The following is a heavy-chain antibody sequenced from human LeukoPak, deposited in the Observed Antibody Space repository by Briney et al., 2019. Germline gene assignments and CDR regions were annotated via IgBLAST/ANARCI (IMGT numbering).Heavy chain of an antibody. CDR2: IYHSGST. V-gene: IGHV4-4*02. D-gene: IGHD3-3*01. CDR3: ARDPSYYDFWPWDYYMDV. CDR1: GGSISSSNW. Sequence: TPSETLSLTCAVSGGSISSSNWWSWVRQPPGKGLEWIGEIYHSGSTNYNPSLKSRVTISVDKSKNQFSLKLSSVTAADTAVYYCARDPSYYDFWPWDYYMDVWGKGTTVTVSS. J-gene: IGHJ6*03.